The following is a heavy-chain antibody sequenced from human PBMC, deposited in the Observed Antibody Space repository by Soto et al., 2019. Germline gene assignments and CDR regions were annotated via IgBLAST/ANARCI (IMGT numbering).Heavy chain of an antibody. CDR2: VSTYNGYT. Sequence: QVQLVQSGAEVRKPGASVKVSCKASGYTFSNYGIYWLRQAPGQGLEWLGWVSTYNGYTNYAQKFHDRVTMTTHTSSNTASMELRSLTSDDTAVYYCARGHFAFWSGYPIEYWGQGTAVTVSS. CDR3: ARGHFAFWSGYPIEY. CDR1: GYTFSNYG. J-gene: IGHJ4*02. V-gene: IGHV1-18*04. D-gene: IGHD3-3*01.